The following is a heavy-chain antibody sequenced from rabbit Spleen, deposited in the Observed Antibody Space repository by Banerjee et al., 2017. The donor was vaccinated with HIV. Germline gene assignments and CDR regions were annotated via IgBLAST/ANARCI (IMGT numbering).Heavy chain of an antibody. Sequence: QEQLKESGGDLVQPEGSLKLSCTASGFSFSSSSYMCWVRQAPGKGLEWIACIDIGSSGFTYFATWAKGRFTCSKTSSTTVTLQMTRLTAADTATYFCARDTGTSFSTYGMDLWGPGTLVTVS. J-gene: IGHJ6*01. D-gene: IGHD8-1*01. CDR3: ARDTGTSFSTYGMDL. V-gene: IGHV1S45*01. CDR1: GFSFSSSSY. CDR2: IDIGSSGFT.